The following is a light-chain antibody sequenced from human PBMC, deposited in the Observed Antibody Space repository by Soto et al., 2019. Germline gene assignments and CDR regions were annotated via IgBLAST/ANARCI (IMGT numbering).Light chain of an antibody. CDR1: SSDVGGYNY. V-gene: IGLV2-14*03. J-gene: IGLJ2*01. Sequence: QSVLTQPASVSGSPGQSITISCTGTSSDVGGYNYVSWYQQHPGKPPKLMIYDVSDRPSGVSNRFSGSKSGNTASLTISGLQAEDEADYYCSSYTSSNTLVFGGGTKLTVL. CDR3: SSYTSSNTLV. CDR2: DVS.